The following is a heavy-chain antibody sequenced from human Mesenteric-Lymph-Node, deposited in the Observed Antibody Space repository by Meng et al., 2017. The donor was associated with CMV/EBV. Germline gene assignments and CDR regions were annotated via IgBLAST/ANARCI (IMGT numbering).Heavy chain of an antibody. J-gene: IGHJ4*02. V-gene: IGHV3-30*03. CDR2: ISLDGRSK. Sequence: GGSLRLSCAASGFTFSAYAMHWVRQAPGKGLEWLAMISLDGRSKYYTDSVKGRFTFSRDNSKNTLYLQMNNLTNEDTAVYYCARADQAQTYYDFWSGYFWGFDYWGQGTLVTVSS. CDR3: ARADQAQTYYDFWSGYFWGFDY. CDR1: GFTFSAYA. D-gene: IGHD3-3*01.